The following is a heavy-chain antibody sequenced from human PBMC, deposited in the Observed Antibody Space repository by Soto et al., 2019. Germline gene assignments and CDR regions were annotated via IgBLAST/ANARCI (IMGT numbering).Heavy chain of an antibody. CDR1: GFTFSSYA. CDR2: ISGSGGST. J-gene: IGHJ6*02. V-gene: IGHV3-23*01. CDR3: AREYSGYDSPYYGMDV. D-gene: IGHD5-12*01. Sequence: GGSLRLSCAASGFTFSSYAMSWVRQAPGKGLEWVSAISGSGGSTYYADSVKGRFTISRDNSKNTLYLQMNSLGAEDTAVYYCAREYSGYDSPYYGMDVWGQGTTVTVSS.